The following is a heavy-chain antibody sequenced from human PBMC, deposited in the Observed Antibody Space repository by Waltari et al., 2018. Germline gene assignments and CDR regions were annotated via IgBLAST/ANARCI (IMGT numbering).Heavy chain of an antibody. Sequence: QVQLVQSGAEVKKHGASVKVSCKASGYTFTSYAMHWVRQAPGQRLEWMGWINAGNGNTKYSQKFQGRVTITRDTSASTAYMELSSLRSEDTAVYYCAREGIVGAASDYWGQGTLVTVSS. CDR1: GYTFTSYA. D-gene: IGHD1-26*01. J-gene: IGHJ4*02. CDR2: INAGNGNT. V-gene: IGHV1-3*01. CDR3: AREGIVGAASDY.